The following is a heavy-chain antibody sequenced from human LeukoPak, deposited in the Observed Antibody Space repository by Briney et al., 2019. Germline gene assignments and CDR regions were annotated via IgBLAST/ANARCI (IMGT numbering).Heavy chain of an antibody. CDR2: IYYSGST. D-gene: IGHD1-26*01. V-gene: IGHV4-59*01. CDR1: GGSISRYY. CDR3: ARVNPGIGGAIPWAFDI. J-gene: IGHJ3*02. Sequence: SETLSLTRTVSGGSISRYYWSWMRQPPGKGLEGIGYIYYSGSTNYNPSLKSRVTISVDKSKHQFSLKLSSVTAADTAVYYCARVNPGIGGAIPWAFDIWGQGTMVTVSS.